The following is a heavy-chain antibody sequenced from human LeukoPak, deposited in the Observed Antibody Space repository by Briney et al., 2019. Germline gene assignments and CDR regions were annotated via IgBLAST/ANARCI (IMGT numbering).Heavy chain of an antibody. D-gene: IGHD3-22*01. J-gene: IGHJ4*02. CDR1: GFTFSSYS. CDR2: ISSSSSYI. CDR3: AREGYYDSSGYDY. V-gene: IGHV3-21*01. Sequence: GGSLRLSCAASGFTFSSYSMNWVRQAPGEGLEWVSSISSSSSYIYYADSVKGRFTISRDNAKNSLYLQMNSLRAEDTAVYYCAREGYYDSSGYDYWGQGTLVTVSS.